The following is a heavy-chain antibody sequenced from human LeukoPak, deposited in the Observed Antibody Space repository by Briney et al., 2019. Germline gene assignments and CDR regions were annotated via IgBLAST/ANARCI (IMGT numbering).Heavy chain of an antibody. J-gene: IGHJ4*02. V-gene: IGHV4-59*12. CDR3: ARGIRGRYFDY. Sequence: PSETLSLTCTVSGGSISSYYWSWIRQPPGKGLEWIGYIYYSGSTNYNPSLKSRVTISVDTSKNQFSLKLTSVTAADTAVYYCARGIRGRYFDYWGQGTLVTVSS. CDR2: IYYSGST. D-gene: IGHD3-3*02. CDR1: GGSISSYY.